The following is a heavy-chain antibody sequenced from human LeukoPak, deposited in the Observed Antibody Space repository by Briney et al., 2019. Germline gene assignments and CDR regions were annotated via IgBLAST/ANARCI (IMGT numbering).Heavy chain of an antibody. CDR3: ARLSDYGSGSGELSDFDY. V-gene: IGHV3-11*01. CDR1: GFTFSDYY. CDR2: ISSIGTI. Sequence: GGSLRLSCAASGFTFSDYYMSWIRQAPGKGLERVSYISSIGTIYYADSVKGRFTISRDNAKNSLYLQMNSLRAEDTAVYYCARLSDYGSGSGELSDFDYWGQGTLVTVSS. D-gene: IGHD3-10*01. J-gene: IGHJ4*02.